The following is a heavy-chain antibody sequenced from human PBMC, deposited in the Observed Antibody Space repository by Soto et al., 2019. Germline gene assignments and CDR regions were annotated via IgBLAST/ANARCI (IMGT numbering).Heavy chain of an antibody. CDR1: GYSFTSYW. CDR3: ARQGWLEYCSCGSGYVAGMNAFDI. J-gene: IGHJ3*02. D-gene: IGHD2-15*01. V-gene: IGHV5-51*01. Sequence: GESLKISCKGSGYSFTSYWIGWVRQMPGKGLEWMGIIYPGDSDTRYSPSFQGQVTISADKSISTAYLQWSSLKASDTAMYYCARQGWLEYCSCGSGYVAGMNAFDIWGQGTMVTVSS. CDR2: IYPGDSDT.